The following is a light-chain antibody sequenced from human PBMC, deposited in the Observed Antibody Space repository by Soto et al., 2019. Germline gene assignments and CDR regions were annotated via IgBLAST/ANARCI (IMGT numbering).Light chain of an antibody. J-gene: IGKJ2*01. Sequence: IQMTQSPSSLSASVGGRVTITCRASQSILAYLNWYQVKLGKPPRLLIFSASNLQSGVPPRFNGSGSGTDFALTIGGVEPDDAATYYCQQTYAPAFTFGQGTNL. CDR3: QQTYAPAFT. CDR2: SAS. CDR1: QSILAY. V-gene: IGKV1-39*01.